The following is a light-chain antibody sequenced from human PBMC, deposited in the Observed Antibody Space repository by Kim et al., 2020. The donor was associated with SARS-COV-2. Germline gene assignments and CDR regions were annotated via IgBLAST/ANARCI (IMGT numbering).Light chain of an antibody. Sequence: ASGGDRLTITCRASQGISNHLAWYQQKPGKVPKLLIYAASTWQSGVPSRFSGSGSGTDFTLTISSLQPEDFATYYCQKYNSAPRTFGQGTKVDIK. CDR1: QGISNH. CDR3: QKYNSAPRT. V-gene: IGKV1-27*01. CDR2: AAS. J-gene: IGKJ1*01.